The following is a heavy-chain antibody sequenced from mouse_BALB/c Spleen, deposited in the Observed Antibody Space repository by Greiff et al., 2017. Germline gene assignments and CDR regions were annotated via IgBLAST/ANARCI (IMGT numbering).Heavy chain of an antibody. D-gene: IGHD2-14*01. Sequence: VQLQQSGAELVKPGASVKLSCTASGFNIKDTYMHWVKQRPEQGLEWIGRIDPANGNTKYDPKFQGKATITADTSSNTAYLQLSSLTSEDTAVYYCARGERYDWYAYWGQGTLVTVSA. V-gene: IGHV14-3*02. CDR3: ARGERYDWYAY. CDR1: GFNIKDTY. J-gene: IGHJ3*01. CDR2: IDPANGNT.